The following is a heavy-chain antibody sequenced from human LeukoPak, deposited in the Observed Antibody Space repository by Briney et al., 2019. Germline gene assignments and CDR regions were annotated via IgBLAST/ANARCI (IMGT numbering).Heavy chain of an antibody. Sequence: PGGSLRLSCAASGFTFSSYGMHWVRQAPGKGLEWVAFIRYDGSNKYYADSVKGRFTISRDNSKNTLYLQMNSLRAEDTAVYYCARVEGRRIQLWLETGSDAFDIWGQGTMVTVSS. CDR1: GFTFSSYG. CDR3: ARVEGRRIQLWLETGSDAFDI. CDR2: IRYDGSNK. J-gene: IGHJ3*02. V-gene: IGHV3-30*02. D-gene: IGHD5-18*01.